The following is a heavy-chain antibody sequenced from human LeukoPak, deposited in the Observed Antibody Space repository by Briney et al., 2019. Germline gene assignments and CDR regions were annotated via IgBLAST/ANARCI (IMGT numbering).Heavy chain of an antibody. D-gene: IGHD4-17*01. Sequence: GWSLRLSCAASGFTFSSYGMHWVRQAPGKGLEWVAVIRYDGSNKYYADSVKGRFTISRDNSMNTLYLQMNSLRAEDTAVYYCASGVADYGDYVWYYFDYWGQGTLVTVSS. CDR1: GFTFSSYG. J-gene: IGHJ4*02. CDR2: IRYDGSNK. CDR3: ASGVADYGDYVWYYFDY. V-gene: IGHV3-33*08.